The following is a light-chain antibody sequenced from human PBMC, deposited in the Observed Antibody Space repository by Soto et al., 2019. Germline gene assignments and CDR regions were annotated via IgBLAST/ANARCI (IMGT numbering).Light chain of an antibody. CDR1: QSVDTTF. CDR3: QQDMSSVT. V-gene: IGKV3-20*01. J-gene: IGKJ1*01. Sequence: EIVLTQSPGSLSLSPGQRATLSCRASQSVDTTFFAWYQKKPGQAPRLLIYGASKRATGIPDRFSRSGSGTDITLIISRLEADDFAVYYWQQDMSSVTFGQGTKVEI. CDR2: GAS.